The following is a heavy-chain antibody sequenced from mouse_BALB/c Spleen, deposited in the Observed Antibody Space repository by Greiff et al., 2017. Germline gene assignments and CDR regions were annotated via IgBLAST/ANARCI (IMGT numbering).Heavy chain of an antibody. D-gene: IGHD4-1*01. V-gene: IGHV2-9*02. CDR1: GFSLTSYG. CDR3: AGDVLTGSSWFAY. CDR2: IWAGGST. J-gene: IGHJ3*01. Sequence: QVQLQQSGPGLVAPSQSLSITCTVSGFSLTSYGVHWVRQPPGKGLEWLGVIWAGGSTNYNSALMSRRSISKDNSKSQVFLRMNSLQTDDTAMYYCAGDVLTGSSWFAYGGQGTLVTVSA.